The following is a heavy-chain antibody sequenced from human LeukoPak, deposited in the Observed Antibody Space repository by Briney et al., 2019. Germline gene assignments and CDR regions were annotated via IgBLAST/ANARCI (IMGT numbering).Heavy chain of an antibody. Sequence: GGSLRLSCAASGFTFGSYTMNWVRQAPGKGLEWVSSISSSSSFIYYADSVKGRFTISRDNAKNSLDLQMNSLRAEDTAVYYCASPPDGSLEFWGQGTLVTVSS. D-gene: IGHD5-24*01. CDR2: ISSSSSFI. CDR3: ASPPDGSLEF. V-gene: IGHV3-21*01. CDR1: GFTFGSYT. J-gene: IGHJ4*02.